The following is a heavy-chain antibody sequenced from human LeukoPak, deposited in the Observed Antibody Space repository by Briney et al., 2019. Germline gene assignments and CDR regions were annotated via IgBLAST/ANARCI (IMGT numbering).Heavy chain of an antibody. V-gene: IGHV4-34*01. CDR1: GGSFSGYY. J-gene: IGHJ4*02. D-gene: IGHD3-16*01. CDR2: INHSGST. Sequence: SETLSLTCAVYGGSFSGYYWSWIRQPPGKGLEWIGEINHSGSTNYNPSLKSRVTISVDTSKNQFSLKLSSVTAADTAVYYCARRRLRQITFGGVNDYWGQGTLVTVSS. CDR3: ARRRLRQITFGGVNDY.